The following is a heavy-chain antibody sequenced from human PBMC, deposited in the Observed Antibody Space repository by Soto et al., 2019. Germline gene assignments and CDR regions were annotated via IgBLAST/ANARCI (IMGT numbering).Heavy chain of an antibody. CDR1: GGSISSGGYS. V-gene: IGHV4-30-2*01. Sequence: SETLSLTCAVSGGSISSGGYSWSWIRQPPGKGLEWIGYIYHSGSTYYNPSLKSRVTISVDRSKNQFSLKLSSVTAADTAVYYCARRRSPYYFDYRGQGTLVTVSS. J-gene: IGHJ4*02. CDR3: ARRRSPYYFDY. CDR2: IYHSGST.